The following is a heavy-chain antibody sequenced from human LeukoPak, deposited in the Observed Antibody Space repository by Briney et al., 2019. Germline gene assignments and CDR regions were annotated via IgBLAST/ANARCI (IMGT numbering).Heavy chain of an antibody. J-gene: IGHJ6*02. CDR3: ARGYSSSWYYYYYGMDV. D-gene: IGHD6-13*01. V-gene: IGHV1-8*01. CDR2: MNPNSGNT. Sequence: ASVTVSCKASGYTFTSYDINWVRQATGQGLEWMGWMNPNSGNTGYAQKFQGRVTMTRNTSISTAYTELSSLRSEDTVVYYCARGYSSSWYYYYYGMDVWGQGTTVTVSS. CDR1: GYTFTSYD.